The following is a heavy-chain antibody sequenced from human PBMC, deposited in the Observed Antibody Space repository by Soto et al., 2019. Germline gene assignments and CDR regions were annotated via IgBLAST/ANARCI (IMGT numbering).Heavy chain of an antibody. Sequence: EVQLLQSGGGWVQPGGSLRLSCAASGLTFSKYAMAWGRQAPGKGLEWVSSISGSGVIKYYADSVQGRFTISRDNSNNTLSVQMNSLRVEDTAIYYCAKDLTSMVRVVLPSPWGQGILVTVSS. V-gene: IGHV3-23*01. CDR1: GLTFSKYA. J-gene: IGHJ5*02. CDR2: ISGSGVIK. D-gene: IGHD3-10*01. CDR3: AKDLTSMVRVVLPSP.